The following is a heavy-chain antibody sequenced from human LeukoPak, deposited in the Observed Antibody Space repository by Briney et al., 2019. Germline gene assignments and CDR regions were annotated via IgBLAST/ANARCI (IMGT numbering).Heavy chain of an antibody. CDR1: GFTFSSYW. CDR2: IKQDGSEK. D-gene: IGHD4-17*01. J-gene: IGHJ4*02. Sequence: QSGGSLRPSCAASGFTFSSYWMSWVRQAPGKGLEWVANIKQDGSEKYYVDSVKGRFTISRDNAKNSLYLQMNSLRAEDTAVYYCAREVGDYGDYLDYWGQGTLVTVSS. CDR3: AREVGDYGDYLDY. V-gene: IGHV3-7*01.